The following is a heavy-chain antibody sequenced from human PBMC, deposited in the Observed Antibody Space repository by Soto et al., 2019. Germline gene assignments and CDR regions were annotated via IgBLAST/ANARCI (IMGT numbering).Heavy chain of an antibody. D-gene: IGHD1-7*01. J-gene: IGHJ5*02. V-gene: IGHV4-59*01. CDR2: IYYSGST. CDR1: GGSISSYY. CDR3: ARVRAGITGTTPDP. Sequence: SETLSLTCTVSGGSISSYYWSWIRQPPGKGLEWIGYIYYSGSTNYNPSLKSRVTISVDTSKNQFSLKLSSVTAADTAVYYCARVRAGITGTTPDPWGQGTLVTVSS.